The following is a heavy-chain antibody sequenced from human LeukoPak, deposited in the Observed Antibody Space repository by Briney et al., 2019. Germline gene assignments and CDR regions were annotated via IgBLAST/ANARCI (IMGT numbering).Heavy chain of an antibody. CDR1: GFTFSSYW. J-gene: IGHJ4*02. D-gene: IGHD3-9*01. CDR2: INSDGSST. V-gene: IGHV3-74*01. Sequence: PGGSLRLSCAASGFTFSSYWMHWVRQAPGKGLVWVSRINSDGSSTSYADSVKGRFTISRDNAKNTLYLQMNSLRAEDTAVYYCAGGSRPVYNLLTGKRYFDYWGQGTLLTVSS. CDR3: AGGSRPVYNLLTGKRYFDY.